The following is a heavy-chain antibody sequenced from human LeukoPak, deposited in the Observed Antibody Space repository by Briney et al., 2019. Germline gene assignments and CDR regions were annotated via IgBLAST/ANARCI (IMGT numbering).Heavy chain of an antibody. V-gene: IGHV5-51*01. CDR1: GYTFTGYW. Sequence: GESLKISCKGSGYTFTGYWIGWVRQMPGKGLEWMGIIYPGDSDTRYSPSFQGQVTISADKSSSTAYLQWSSLKASDTATYYCARHPEMATIFSYQYWGQGTLVTVSS. CDR2: IYPGDSDT. J-gene: IGHJ4*02. CDR3: ARHPEMATIFSYQY. D-gene: IGHD5-24*01.